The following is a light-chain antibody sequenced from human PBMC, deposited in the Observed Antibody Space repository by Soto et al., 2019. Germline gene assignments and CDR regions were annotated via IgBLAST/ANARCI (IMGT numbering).Light chain of an antibody. CDR1: QSVSSY. CDR2: DAS. Sequence: EIVLTQSPATLSLSPGERATLSCRASQSVSSYLAWYQQKPGQAPRLLIYDASNMATGIPARFSGSGSGTDFPLTISSLETEDFAVYYCQQRSNWPPGLTFGGGTKVEIK. J-gene: IGKJ4*01. V-gene: IGKV3-11*01. CDR3: QQRSNWPPGLT.